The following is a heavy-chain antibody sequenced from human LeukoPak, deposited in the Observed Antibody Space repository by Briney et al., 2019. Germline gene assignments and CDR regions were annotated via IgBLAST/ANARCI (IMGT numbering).Heavy chain of an antibody. CDR2: ISSSSSYI. J-gene: IGHJ4*02. D-gene: IGHD3-16*02. CDR3: ASFACNLIGLDY. Sequence: PGGSLRLSCAASGFTFSSYSMNWVRQAPGKGLEWVSSISSSSSYIYYADSVKGRFTISRDNAKNSLYLQMNSLRAEDTAVYYCASFACNLIGLDYWGQGTLVTVSS. V-gene: IGHV3-21*01. CDR1: GFTFSSYS.